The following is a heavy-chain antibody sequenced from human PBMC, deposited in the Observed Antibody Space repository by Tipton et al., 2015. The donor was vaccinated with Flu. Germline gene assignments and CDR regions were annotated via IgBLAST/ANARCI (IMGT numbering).Heavy chain of an antibody. CDR2: ISAGGGTT. V-gene: IGHV3-23*01. CDR1: GFTFSNYA. J-gene: IGHJ4*02. CDR3: AKGGVVIITPPDY. Sequence: AASGFTFSNYAMSWVRQAPGKGLEWVSGISAGGGTTYYADSMKGRFTISRDNSKNTLYLQMNSLRAEDTAVYYCAKGGVVIITPPDYRGQGALVTVSS. D-gene: IGHD3-22*01.